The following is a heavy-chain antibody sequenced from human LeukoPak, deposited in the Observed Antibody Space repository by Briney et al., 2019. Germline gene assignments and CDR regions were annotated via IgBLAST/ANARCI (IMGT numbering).Heavy chain of an antibody. CDR1: GFTVSSNY. Sequence: GGSLRLSCAASGFTVSSNYMSWVRQAPGKGLEWVAVVWYDGNNKYYADSVKGRFTISRDNSKNTLYLQMNSLRAEDTAVYYCARDSPPTGYTLDYWGQGTLVTVSS. CDR3: ARDSPPTGYTLDY. D-gene: IGHD1-1*01. V-gene: IGHV3-33*08. J-gene: IGHJ4*02. CDR2: VWYDGNNK.